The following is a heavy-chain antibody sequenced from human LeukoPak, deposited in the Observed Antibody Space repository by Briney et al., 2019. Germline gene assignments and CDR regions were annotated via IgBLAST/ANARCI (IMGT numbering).Heavy chain of an antibody. CDR3: ARAGAVAAPFDY. CDR2: IIPIFGTA. D-gene: IGHD6-19*01. CDR1: GGTFSSYA. J-gene: IGHJ4*02. Sequence: SVKVSCKASGGTFSSYAISWVRQAPGQGLEWMGGIIPIFGTANYAQKFQGRVTITADKSTSTAYMELSSLRSEDTAVYYCARAGAVAAPFDYWGQGTLVTVSS. V-gene: IGHV1-69*06.